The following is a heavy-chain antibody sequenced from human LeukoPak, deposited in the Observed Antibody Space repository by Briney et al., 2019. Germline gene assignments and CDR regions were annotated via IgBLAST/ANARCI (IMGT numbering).Heavy chain of an antibody. V-gene: IGHV4-31*03. CDR2: IYYSGST. CDR1: GGSISSGGYY. Sequence: SQTLSLTCTVSGGSISSGGYYWSWIRQHPGKGLEWIGYIYYSGSTNYNPSLKSRVTISVDTSKNQFSLKLSSVTAADTAVYYCARETAVAGMTHFDYWGQGTLVTVSS. J-gene: IGHJ4*02. D-gene: IGHD6-19*01. CDR3: ARETAVAGMTHFDY.